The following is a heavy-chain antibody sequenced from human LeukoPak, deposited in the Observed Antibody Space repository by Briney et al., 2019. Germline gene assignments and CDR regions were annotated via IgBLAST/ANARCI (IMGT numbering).Heavy chain of an antibody. J-gene: IGHJ6*04. CDR2: IYATGTT. CDR3: TRGLVTGDGEMDV. D-gene: IGHD2-21*02. CDR1: GMSISSTAYY. Sequence: SETLSLTCTISGMSISSTAYYWSWVRQPPGKGLEWIGRIYATGTTNYNPSLESRVTISMDTSKNEFSLRLSSVTAADTGVYFGTRGLVTGDGEMDVWGEGTAVTVSS. V-gene: IGHV4-61*02.